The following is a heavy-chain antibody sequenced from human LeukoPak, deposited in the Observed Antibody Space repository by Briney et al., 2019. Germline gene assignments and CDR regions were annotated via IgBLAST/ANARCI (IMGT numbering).Heavy chain of an antibody. J-gene: IGHJ4*02. D-gene: IGHD6-25*01. Sequence: ASVKVSCKASGYNFAHNIHWVRQAPGQGHEFMGWINPKSGGTKYAQNFQGRVTMTRDTSISTVYMELSSLGSDDTAVYYCVVSIQAAAIPAFDSWGQGTLVTVSS. V-gene: IGHV1-2*02. CDR1: GYNFAHN. CDR2: INPKSGGT. CDR3: VVSIQAAAIPAFDS.